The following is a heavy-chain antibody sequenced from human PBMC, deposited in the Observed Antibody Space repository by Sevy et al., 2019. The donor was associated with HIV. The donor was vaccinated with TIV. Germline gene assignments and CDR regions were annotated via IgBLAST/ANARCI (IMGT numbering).Heavy chain of an antibody. CDR3: AGENAWGRGYS. CDR1: GGSITSLY. D-gene: IGHD1-26*01. J-gene: IGHJ4*02. CDR2: IYYNGNI. Sequence: SETLSLTCTVSGGSITSLYWNWIRQPPGKGLEWIANIYYNGNINYNPSLKTRVTLSLDTSKNQFSLRLGSVTAADTARYYCAGENAWGRGYSWGQGTLVTVSS. V-gene: IGHV4-59*11.